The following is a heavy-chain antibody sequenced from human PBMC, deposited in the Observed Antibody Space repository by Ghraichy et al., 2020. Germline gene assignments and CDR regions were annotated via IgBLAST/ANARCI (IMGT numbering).Heavy chain of an antibody. J-gene: IGHJ4*02. CDR1: GGTFSSYT. V-gene: IGHV1-69*02. CDR2: IIPILGIA. Sequence: SVKVSCKASGGTFSSYTISWVRQAPGQGLEWMGRIIPILGIANYAQKFQGRVTITADKSTSTAYMELSSLRSEDTAVYYCARGGGGYDFWSGYSNCDYWGQGTLVTVSS. CDR3: ARGGGGYDFWSGYSNCDY. D-gene: IGHD3-3*01.